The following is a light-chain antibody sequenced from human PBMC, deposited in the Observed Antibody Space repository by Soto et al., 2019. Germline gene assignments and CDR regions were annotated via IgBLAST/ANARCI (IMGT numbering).Light chain of an antibody. CDR1: QSISSW. CDR2: KAS. CDR3: QHYNTYPWT. V-gene: IGKV1-5*03. Sequence: DIQMTQSPSILSASVGDRVTITCRASQSISSWLAWYQQKPGKAPNLLIYKASHLENGVPSRFSGSGSGTVFTLTVSSLQPGDFATYYCQHYNTYPWTFDQGTKV. J-gene: IGKJ1*01.